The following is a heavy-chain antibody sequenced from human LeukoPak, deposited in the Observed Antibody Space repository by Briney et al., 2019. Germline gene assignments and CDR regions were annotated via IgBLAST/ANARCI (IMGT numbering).Heavy chain of an antibody. Sequence: GGSLRLSCAASGFTFSSYAMHWVRQAPGKGLEWVAVISYDGSNKYYADSVKGRFTISRDNSKNTLYLQMNSLRAEDTAVYYCARVIVVRGVHWGQGTPVTVSS. CDR1: GFTFSSYA. CDR2: ISYDGSNK. CDR3: ARVIVVRGVH. V-gene: IGHV3-30*04. D-gene: IGHD1-26*01. J-gene: IGHJ1*01.